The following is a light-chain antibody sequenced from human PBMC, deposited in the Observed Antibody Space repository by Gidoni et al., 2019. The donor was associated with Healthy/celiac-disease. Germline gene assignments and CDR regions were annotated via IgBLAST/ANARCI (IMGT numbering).Light chain of an antibody. CDR1: SSDIGAGYD. CDR2: GSS. V-gene: IGLV1-40*01. J-gene: IGLJ2*01. Sequence: QSVLTQPPSVSAAPGQRVTIPCTGSSSDIGAGYDVHWYQQLPGTAPKLLIYGSSNRPSGVPDRFSGSKSGTSASLAITGLQAEDEADYYCQSYDSSLSGVVFGGGTKLTVL. CDR3: QSYDSSLSGVV.